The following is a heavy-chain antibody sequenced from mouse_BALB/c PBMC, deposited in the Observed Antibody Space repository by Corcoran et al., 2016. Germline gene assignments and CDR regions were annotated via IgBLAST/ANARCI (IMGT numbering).Heavy chain of an antibody. D-gene: IGHD2-1*01. CDR3: ERREDRGNPYAMVY. Sequence: EVQLQQSGPELVKPGASVKISCKASGYSFTGYYMHWVKQSHVKSLEWIGRINPYNGATSYNQNFKDKASLTVDKSSSTTYMELHSLTSEDSADYYWERREDRGNPYAMVYWCEGNAVTVSS. CDR1: GYSFTGYY. J-gene: IGHJ4*01. CDR2: INPYNGAT. V-gene: IGHV1-26*01.